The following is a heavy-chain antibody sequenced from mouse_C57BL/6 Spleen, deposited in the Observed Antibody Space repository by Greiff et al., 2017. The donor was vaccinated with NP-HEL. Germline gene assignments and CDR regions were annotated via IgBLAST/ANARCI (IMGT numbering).Heavy chain of an antibody. J-gene: IGHJ4*01. V-gene: IGHV1-69*01. Sequence: QVQLQQSGAELVMPGASVKLSCKASGYTFTSYWMHWVKQRPGQGLEWIGEIDPSDSYTNYNQKFKGKSTLTVDKSSSTAYMQLSSLTSEDSAVYYCAQGHSSGEFYAMDYWGQGTSVTVSS. CDR1: GYTFTSYW. CDR2: IDPSDSYT. CDR3: AQGHSSGEFYAMDY. D-gene: IGHD3-2*02.